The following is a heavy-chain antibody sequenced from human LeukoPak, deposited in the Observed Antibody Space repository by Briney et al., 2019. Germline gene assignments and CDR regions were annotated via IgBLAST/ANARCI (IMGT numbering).Heavy chain of an antibody. CDR2: INSYNGNT. Sequence: ASVKVSRKASGYTFTCYGFSWVRQAPGQGLECMGFINSYNGNTNYAQKFLGRVTMTTDTSTSTAYMELGNLRSDDTAMYYWAKTLRRYGPDYWGQGTLVTVSS. D-gene: IGHD5/OR15-5a*01. V-gene: IGHV1-18*01. CDR1: GYTFTCYG. J-gene: IGHJ4*02. CDR3: AKTLRRYGPDY.